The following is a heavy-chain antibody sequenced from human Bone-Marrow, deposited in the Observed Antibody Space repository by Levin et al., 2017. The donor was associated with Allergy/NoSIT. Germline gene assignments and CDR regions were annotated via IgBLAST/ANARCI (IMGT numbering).Heavy chain of an antibody. V-gene: IGHV1-69*13. Sequence: PGASVKVSCKASGGTFSSYAISWVRQAPGQGLEWMGGIIPIFGTANYAQKSQGRATITADESTSTAYMELSSLRSEDTAVYYCARGRRVVPAAKTPRGPSNWFDPWGQGTLVTVSS. CDR2: IIPIFGTA. CDR3: ARGRRVVPAAKTPRGPSNWFDP. J-gene: IGHJ5*02. D-gene: IGHD2-2*01. CDR1: GGTFSSYA.